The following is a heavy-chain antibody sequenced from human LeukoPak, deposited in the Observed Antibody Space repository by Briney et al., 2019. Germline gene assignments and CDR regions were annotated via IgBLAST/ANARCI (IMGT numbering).Heavy chain of an antibody. V-gene: IGHV3-53*01. J-gene: IGHJ5*02. CDR1: GFTVSSNY. Sequence: GGSLRLSCAASGFTVSSNYMSWVRQAPGKGLEWVSVIYSGGSTYYADSVKGRFTISRDNSKNTLYLQMNSLRAEDTAVYYCAKPYNWNYFLAWGQGTLVTVSS. D-gene: IGHD1-7*01. CDR2: IYSGGST. CDR3: AKPYNWNYFLA.